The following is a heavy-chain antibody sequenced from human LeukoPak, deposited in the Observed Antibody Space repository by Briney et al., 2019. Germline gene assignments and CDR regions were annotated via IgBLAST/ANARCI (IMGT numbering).Heavy chain of an antibody. CDR3: ATSTTIFGVVSGDY. Sequence: SVKVTCTTSGYTFTYYYMYWVRQAPGQGLEWMGLINPNSGDTNYARRFQGRVTMTRETSNSTAPMELSRLRSDDTAVYYCATSTTIFGVVSGDYWGQGTLVTVS. CDR2: INPNSGDT. J-gene: IGHJ4*02. CDR1: GYTFTYYY. D-gene: IGHD3-3*01. V-gene: IGHV1-2*06.